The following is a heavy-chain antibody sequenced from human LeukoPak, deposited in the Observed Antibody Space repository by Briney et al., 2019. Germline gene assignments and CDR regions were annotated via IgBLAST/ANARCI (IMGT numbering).Heavy chain of an antibody. D-gene: IGHD2-21*02. V-gene: IGHV1-2*02. Sequence: ASVKVSCKASGYTFTGYYMHWVRQAPGQGLEWMGWINPNSGGTNYAQKFQGRVTMTRDTSISTAYMELSRLRSDDTAVYYCAREARYCGGDCYSDAFDIWGQGTMVTVSS. J-gene: IGHJ3*02. CDR2: INPNSGGT. CDR3: AREARYCGGDCYSDAFDI. CDR1: GYTFTGYY.